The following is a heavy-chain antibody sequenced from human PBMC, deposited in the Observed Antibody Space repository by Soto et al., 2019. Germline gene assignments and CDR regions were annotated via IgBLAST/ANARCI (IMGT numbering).Heavy chain of an antibody. J-gene: IGHJ5*02. D-gene: IGHD2-15*01. V-gene: IGHV1-18*01. CDR3: ARADMSLVWFDP. Sequence: QVQLVQSGAEVKKPGASVKVSCKASGYTFTRYAISWVRQAPGQGLEWMGWINAYNGKTNYAQRLQGRVTMTTDTSASTAYRGLTSLRSDDTAVYYCARADMSLVWFDPWGQGTLVTVSS. CDR1: GYTFTRYA. CDR2: INAYNGKT.